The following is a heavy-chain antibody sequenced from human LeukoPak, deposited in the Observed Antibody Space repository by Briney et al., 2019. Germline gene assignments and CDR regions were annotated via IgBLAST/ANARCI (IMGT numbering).Heavy chain of an antibody. Sequence: SVKVSCKASGGTFSSYAISWVRQAPGQGLEWMGRIIPILGIANYAQKFQGRVTITADKSTSTAYMELSSLRSEDTAVYYCARDSWDGYCSSTSCYSVDYWGQGTLVTVSS. CDR2: IIPILGIA. CDR3: ARDSWDGYCSSTSCYSVDY. D-gene: IGHD2-2*01. J-gene: IGHJ4*02. V-gene: IGHV1-69*04. CDR1: GGTFSSYA.